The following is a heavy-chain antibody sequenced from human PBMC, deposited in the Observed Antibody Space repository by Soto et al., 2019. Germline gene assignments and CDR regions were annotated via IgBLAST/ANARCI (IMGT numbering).Heavy chain of an antibody. J-gene: IGHJ4*02. CDR2: ITSNGDNT. CDR3: VKGNQLLCYYFEY. Sequence: LRLSCTASGFTFSNFAMHWVRQAPGKGLEYVSGITSNGDNTYHADSVQGRFTISRDNSKSTLYLQMTSLRVEDTAVYYCVKGNQLLCYYFEYWGRGALVTVSS. D-gene: IGHD2-2*01. V-gene: IGHV3-64D*06. CDR1: GFTFSNFA.